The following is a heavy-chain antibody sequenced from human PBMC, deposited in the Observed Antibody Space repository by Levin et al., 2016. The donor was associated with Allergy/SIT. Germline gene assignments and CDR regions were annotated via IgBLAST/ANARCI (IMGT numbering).Heavy chain of an antibody. V-gene: IGHV1-8*01. Sequence: ASVKVSCKASGYTFTSYDINWVRQATGQGLEWMGWMNPNSGNTGYAQKFQGRVTMTRNTSKGIAYLQMDSLKTEDTAVYYCARDARGYSFGYGYFDYWGQGILVTVSS. D-gene: IGHD5-18*01. J-gene: IGHJ4*02. CDR2: MNPNSGNT. CDR1: GYTFTSYD. CDR3: ARDARGYSFGYGYFDY.